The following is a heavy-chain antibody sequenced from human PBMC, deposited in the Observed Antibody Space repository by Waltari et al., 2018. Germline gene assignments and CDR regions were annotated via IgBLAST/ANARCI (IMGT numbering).Heavy chain of an antibody. CDR3: ARQWTWSNNYYGMDV. Sequence: QVQLVQSGAEVKKPGASVKVSCKASGYTFTSYGISWVRQAPGQGLEWMGRTYYRSKWYNDYAVSVKSRITINSDTSKNQFSLQLNSVTPEDTAVYYCARQWTWSNNYYGMDVWGQGTTVTVSS. CDR1: GYTFTSYG. CDR2: TYYRSKWYN. J-gene: IGHJ6*02. D-gene: IGHD1-26*01. V-gene: IGHV1-18*01.